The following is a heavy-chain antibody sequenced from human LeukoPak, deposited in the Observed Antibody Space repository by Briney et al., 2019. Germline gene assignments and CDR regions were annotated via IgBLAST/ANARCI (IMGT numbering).Heavy chain of an antibody. Sequence: QPGGSLRLSCAASGFTFSSYWMHWVRQAPGKGLEWVSGISGSGGATYYADSVKGRFTVSRDDPHNTLYLQMNSVRAEDTAVYFCARGGVDHYGSGTYYLMYYFDHWGQGALVTVSS. J-gene: IGHJ4*02. D-gene: IGHD3-10*01. CDR2: ISGSGGAT. CDR1: GFTFSSYW. CDR3: ARGGVDHYGSGTYYLMYYFDH. V-gene: IGHV3-23*01.